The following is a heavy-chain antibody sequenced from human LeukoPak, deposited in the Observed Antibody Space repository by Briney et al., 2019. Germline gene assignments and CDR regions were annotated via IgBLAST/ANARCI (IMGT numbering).Heavy chain of an antibody. CDR1: GYTFTSYS. J-gene: IGHJ4*02. CDR2: INAGNGNT. CDR3: AKSGDTTGNYYQNDY. Sequence: GASVKVSCKASGYTFTSYSMHWVRQAPGQGLEWVGWINAGNGNTEYSQKFQGRVTITRDTSASSAYMELSSLRSEDTAVYYCAKSGDTTGNYYQNDYWGQGTLVTVSS. D-gene: IGHD3-22*01. V-gene: IGHV1-3*01.